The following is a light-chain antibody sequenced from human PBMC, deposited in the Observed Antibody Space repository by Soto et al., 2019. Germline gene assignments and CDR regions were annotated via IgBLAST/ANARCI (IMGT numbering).Light chain of an antibody. V-gene: IGLV2-14*03. CDR2: DVS. CDR1: SSDVGGSNY. J-gene: IGLJ1*01. CDR3: GSYSSSSTLYV. Sequence: QSALTQPASVSGSPGQSITISCTGNSSDVGGSNYVSWYQQHPGKDPKLMIYDVSNRPSGVSNRFSGSKSGNTASLTISGLKADDEADYYCGSYSSSSTLYVFGTGTKVTVL.